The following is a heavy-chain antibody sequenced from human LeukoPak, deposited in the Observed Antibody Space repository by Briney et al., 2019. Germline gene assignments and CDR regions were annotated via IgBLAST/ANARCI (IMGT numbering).Heavy chain of an antibody. CDR1: GGSISSYY. J-gene: IGHJ4*02. V-gene: IGHV4-59*01. Sequence: PSETLSLTCTVSGGSISSYYWSWIRQPPGKGLEWIGYIYYSGSTNYNPSLKSRVTISVDTSKNQFSLKLSSVTAADTAVYYCARVTFGGVIVPPRFDYWGQGTLVT. D-gene: IGHD3-16*02. CDR2: IYYSGST. CDR3: ARVTFGGVIVPPRFDY.